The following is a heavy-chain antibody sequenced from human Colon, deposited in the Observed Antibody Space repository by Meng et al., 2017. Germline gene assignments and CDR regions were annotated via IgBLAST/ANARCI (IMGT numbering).Heavy chain of an antibody. CDR1: GASISSTNW. V-gene: IGHV4-4*02. J-gene: IGHJ4*01. CDR2: FHHSGAI. D-gene: IGHD3-10*01. Sequence: QVQLQESGPGLVKPSGTLSPTCAVSGASISSTNWWGWIRQPPGKGLEWIGEFHHSGAINYNPSLKSRVSITIDKPKNQFSLNLNSVTAADTAAYYCVRNDYYDFDYWGQGTLVTVSS. CDR3: VRNDYYDFDY.